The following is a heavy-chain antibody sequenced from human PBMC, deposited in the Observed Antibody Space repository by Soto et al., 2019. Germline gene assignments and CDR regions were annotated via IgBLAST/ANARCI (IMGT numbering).Heavy chain of an antibody. D-gene: IGHD3-22*01. CDR1: GASIISMNW. V-gene: IGHV4-4*02. CDR2: IHHSGST. CDR3: ARGSYYYDSSGYYHY. J-gene: IGHJ4*02. Sequence: SETLSLTCAVSGASIISMNWWSWVRQPPGKGLEWIGEIHHSGSTNYNPSLKSRVTISVDTSKNQFSLKLSSVTAADTAVYYCARGSYYYDSSGYYHYWGQGTLVTVSS.